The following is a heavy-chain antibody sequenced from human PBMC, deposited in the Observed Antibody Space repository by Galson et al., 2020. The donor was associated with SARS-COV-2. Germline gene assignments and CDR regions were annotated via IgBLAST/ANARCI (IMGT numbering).Heavy chain of an antibody. CDR3: AKGSRREGYNL. CDR2: IVGNAKT. CDR1: VFSVNSYS. J-gene: IGHJ4*02. D-gene: IGHD5-12*01. V-gene: IGHV3-23*01. Sequence: GGSLRLSCAVSVFSVNSYSMSWVRQAPGRGLEWVSSIVGNAKTYYADSVKGRFTISRDHTKNTLFLQMKSLGVEDTALYYCAKGSRREGYNLWGQGTLVTVSS.